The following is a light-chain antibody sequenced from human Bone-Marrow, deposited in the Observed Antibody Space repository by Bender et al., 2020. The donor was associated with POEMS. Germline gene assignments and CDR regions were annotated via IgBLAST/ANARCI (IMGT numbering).Light chain of an antibody. CDR2: SSH. Sequence: QSVLTQPPSASGTPGQRVTISCSGGSSNIGAHAVNWYQHLPGTAPKLLIYSSHRRPSEVPDRFSGSRSGTSASLTISGLQAEDEADYYCCSYAGSNWVFGGGTKLTVL. CDR1: SSNIGAHA. CDR3: CSYAGSNWV. J-gene: IGLJ3*02. V-gene: IGLV1-44*01.